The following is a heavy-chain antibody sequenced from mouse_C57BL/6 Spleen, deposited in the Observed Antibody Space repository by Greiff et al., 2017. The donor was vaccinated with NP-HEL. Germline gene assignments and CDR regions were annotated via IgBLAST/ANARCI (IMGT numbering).Heavy chain of an antibody. CDR3: AYGNSYAMDY. CDR1: GFNIKDYY. J-gene: IGHJ4*01. D-gene: IGHD2-1*01. V-gene: IGHV14-1*01. Sequence: EVQLQQSGAELVRPGASVKLSCTASGFNIKDYYMHWVKQRPEQGLEWIGRIDPEDGDTEYAPKFQGKATLTADTSSNTAYLQLSSLTSEDTAVYYCAYGNSYAMDYWGQGTSVTVSS. CDR2: IDPEDGDT.